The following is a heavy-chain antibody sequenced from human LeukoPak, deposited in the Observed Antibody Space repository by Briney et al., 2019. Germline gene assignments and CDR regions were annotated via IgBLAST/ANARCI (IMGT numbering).Heavy chain of an antibody. CDR1: GYTFTSHG. V-gene: IGHV1-18*01. D-gene: IGHD3-16*01. CDR2: ISAYNGNT. Sequence: ASVKVSRKASGYTFTSHGISWVRQAPGQGLEWMGWISAYNGNTNYAQKLQGRVTMTTDTSTSTAYMELRSLRSDDTAVYHCARGEVLGYDLTAFDIWGQGTMVTVSS. CDR3: ARGEVLGYDLTAFDI. J-gene: IGHJ3*02.